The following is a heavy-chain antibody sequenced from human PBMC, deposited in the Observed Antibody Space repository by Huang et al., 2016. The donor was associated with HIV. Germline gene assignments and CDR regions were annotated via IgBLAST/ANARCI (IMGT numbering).Heavy chain of an antibody. V-gene: IGHV1-8*02. Sequence: QVHLVQSGAEVKTPGASVKVSCKASGYTFTNYDLNCVRQASGRGLEGMGWMNPNTGNTGVAKSLQGRVTMTRKTSITTAYMERTSLTSEDTAVYYCARSAYGDLDYWGLGTLVIVSS. CDR3: ARSAYGDLDY. CDR1: GYTFTNYD. D-gene: IGHD4-17*01. J-gene: IGHJ4*02. CDR2: MNPNTGNT.